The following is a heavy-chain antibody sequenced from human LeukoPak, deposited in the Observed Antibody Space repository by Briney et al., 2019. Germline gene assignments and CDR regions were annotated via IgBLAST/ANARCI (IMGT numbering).Heavy chain of an antibody. CDR3: AKDLYLTGYSFDY. CDR2: ISYDGSNK. V-gene: IGHV3-30*18. CDR1: GFTVSSNY. J-gene: IGHJ4*02. Sequence: GGSLRLSCAVSGFTVSSNYMSWVRQAPGKGLEWVAVISYDGSNKYYADSVKGRFTISRDNSKNTLYLQMNSLRAEDTAVYYCAKDLYLTGYSFDYWGQGTLVTVSS. D-gene: IGHD3-9*01.